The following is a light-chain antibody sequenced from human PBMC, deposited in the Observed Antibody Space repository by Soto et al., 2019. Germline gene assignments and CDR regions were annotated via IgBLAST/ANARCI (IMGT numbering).Light chain of an antibody. CDR1: RSDDGGYNY. Sequence: QSVLTQPRSVSGSPGQSVTISCTGSRSDDGGYNYVSWYQQHPGKAPKLMIYDVSKRPSGVPGRFSGSKSGNTASLTISGLQAEDEADYYCCSYGGGYTPLVFGGGTKLTVL. CDR2: DVS. CDR3: CSYGGGYTPLV. J-gene: IGLJ2*01. V-gene: IGLV2-11*01.